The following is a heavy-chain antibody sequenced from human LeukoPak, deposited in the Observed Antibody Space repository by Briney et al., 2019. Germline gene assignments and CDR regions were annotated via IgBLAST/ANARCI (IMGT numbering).Heavy chain of an antibody. CDR2: ISYDGSKK. CDR1: GFTFSNYS. V-gene: IGHV3-30*18. J-gene: IGHJ5*02. CDR3: AKDLLENYDFFNWFDP. Sequence: HPGGSLRLSCAASGFTFSNYSMNWVRQAPGKGLEWVAVISYDGSKKYYGDSVKGRFTISRDNSMNTLYLQMNSLRAEDTAVYYCAKDLLENYDFFNWFDPWGQGTLVTVSS. D-gene: IGHD3-3*01.